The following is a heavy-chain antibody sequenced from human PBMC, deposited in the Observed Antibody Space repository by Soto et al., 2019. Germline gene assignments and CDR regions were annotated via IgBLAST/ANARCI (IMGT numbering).Heavy chain of an antibody. V-gene: IGHV4-59*01. J-gene: IGHJ5*02. CDR2: IYYSGST. CDR3: ARSKVTVITPNWFDP. CDR1: GGSISSYY. D-gene: IGHD3-22*01. Sequence: SETLSLTCTVSGGSISSYYWSWIRQPPGKGLEWIGYIYYSGSTNYNPSLKSRVTISVDTSKNQFSLKLSSVTAADTAVYYCARSKVTVITPNWFDPWGQGTLVTVSS.